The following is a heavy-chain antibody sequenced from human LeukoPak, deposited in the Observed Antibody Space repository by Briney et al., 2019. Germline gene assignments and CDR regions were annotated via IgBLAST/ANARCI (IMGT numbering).Heavy chain of an antibody. J-gene: IGHJ2*01. D-gene: IGHD4-17*01. V-gene: IGHV4-30-4*01. CDR1: GGSISSGDYY. CDR3: ARDDYGDYVSSDWYFDL. CDR2: IYYSGST. Sequence: SGTLSLTCTVSGGSISSGDYYWSWIRQPPGKGLEWIGYIYYSGSTYYNPSLKSRVTISVDTSKNQFSLKLSSVTAADTAVYYCARDDYGDYVSSDWYFDLWGRGTLVTVSS.